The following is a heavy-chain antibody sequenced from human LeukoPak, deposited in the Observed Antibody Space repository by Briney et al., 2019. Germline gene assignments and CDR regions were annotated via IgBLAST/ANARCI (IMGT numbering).Heavy chain of an antibody. J-gene: IGHJ3*02. V-gene: IGHV3-21*01. CDR2: ISSSSSYI. CDR3: ASTSWGVPAAKGAFDI. CDR1: GFTFSSYS. Sequence: SGGSLRLSCAASGFTFSSYSMNWVRQAPGKGLEWVSSISSSSSYIYYADSVKGRFTISRDSAKNSLYLQMNSLRAEDTAVYYCASTSWGVPAAKGAFDIWGQGTMVTVSS. D-gene: IGHD2-2*01.